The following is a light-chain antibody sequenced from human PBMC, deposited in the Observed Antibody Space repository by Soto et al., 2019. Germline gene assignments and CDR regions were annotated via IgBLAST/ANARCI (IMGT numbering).Light chain of an antibody. CDR3: QQYYAPPWT. CDR2: WAS. Sequence: DIVLTQSPDSLAVSLGERATINCTSSQSVSYNFNNKTYVGWYQQRPGQPPKLLISWASTRESGVPERFSGSGSGTDFTLTINSLQPEDVAVYHCQQYYAPPWTFGQGTKVEIK. CDR1: QSVSYNFNNKTY. V-gene: IGKV4-1*01. J-gene: IGKJ1*01.